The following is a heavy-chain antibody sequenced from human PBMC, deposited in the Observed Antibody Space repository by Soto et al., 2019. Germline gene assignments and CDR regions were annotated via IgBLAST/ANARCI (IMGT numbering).Heavy chain of an antibody. CDR2: IIPIFGTA. D-gene: IGHD6-6*01. Sequence: QVQLVQSAAEVKKPGSSVKVSCKASGGTFSSYAISWVRQAPEQGLEWMGGIIPIFGTANYPQKFQGRVTITADKSTSPAYMELSSLRSEDTAVYYCARGRDSSSSDYWGQGTLVTVSS. CDR1: GGTFSSYA. CDR3: ARGRDSSSSDY. V-gene: IGHV1-69*06. J-gene: IGHJ4*02.